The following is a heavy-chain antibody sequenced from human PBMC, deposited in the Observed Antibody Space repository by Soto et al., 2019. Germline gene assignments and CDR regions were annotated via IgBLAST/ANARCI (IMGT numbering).Heavy chain of an antibody. D-gene: IGHD6-13*01. V-gene: IGHV3-23*01. CDR2: ISGSGGST. J-gene: IGHJ6*02. CDR1: GFTFSSYA. CDR3: AKTYSSSWYPMDV. Sequence: GGSLRLSCAASGFTFSSYAMSWVRQAPGKGLEWVSAISGSGGSTYYADSVKGRFTISRDNSKNTLFLQMKSLRAEDTGLYYCAKTYSSSWYPMDVWGQGTTVTVSS.